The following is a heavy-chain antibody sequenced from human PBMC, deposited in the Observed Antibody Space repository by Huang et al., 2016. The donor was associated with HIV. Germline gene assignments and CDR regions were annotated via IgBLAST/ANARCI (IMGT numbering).Heavy chain of an antibody. CDR3: ARGGRIAARNYYGMDV. CDR1: GGSFSLYS. Sequence: QVRLHQWGAGLLKPSETLSLTCAVYGGSFSLYSWNWIRQPPGKGLEWIGEITPSGTTVYDPSLKSRLTLSVDTSKNQFSLIMTSLTAADTAIYWCARGGRIAARNYYGMDVWGQGNTVIVS. CDR2: ITPSGTT. D-gene: IGHD6-6*01. J-gene: IGHJ6*02. V-gene: IGHV4-34*01.